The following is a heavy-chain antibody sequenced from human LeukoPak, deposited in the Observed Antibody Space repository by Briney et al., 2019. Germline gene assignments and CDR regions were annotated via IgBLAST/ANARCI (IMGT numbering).Heavy chain of an antibody. V-gene: IGHV3-72*01. Sequence: GGSLRLSCAASGITFSDHYMDWVHQAPGKGLEWVGRTRNKGNSYITEYAASVRGRFTISRDDSKNSLYLQMNSLKTEDTAVYYCASQSYYGSGSYRLEAFDIWGQGTMVTVAS. CDR2: TRNKGNSYIT. CDR1: GITFSDHY. D-gene: IGHD3-10*01. J-gene: IGHJ3*02. CDR3: ASQSYYGSGSYRLEAFDI.